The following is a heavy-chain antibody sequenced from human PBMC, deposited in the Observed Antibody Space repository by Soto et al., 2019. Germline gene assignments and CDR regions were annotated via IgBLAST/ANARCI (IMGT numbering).Heavy chain of an antibody. CDR3: ARSQEVRGVMMGVDYYYYGMDV. Sequence: ASVKVSCKASGYTFTGYYMHWVRQAPGQGLEWMGWINPNSGGTNYAQKFQGWVTMTRDTSISTAYMELSRLRSDDTAVYYCARSQEVRGVMMGVDYYYYGMDVWGQGTTVTVSS. J-gene: IGHJ6*02. CDR2: INPNSGGT. D-gene: IGHD3-10*01. CDR1: GYTFTGYY. V-gene: IGHV1-2*04.